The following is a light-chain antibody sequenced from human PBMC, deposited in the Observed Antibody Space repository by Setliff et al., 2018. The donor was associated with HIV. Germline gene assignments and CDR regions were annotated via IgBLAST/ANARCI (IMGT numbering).Light chain of an antibody. V-gene: IGLV2-14*03. Sequence: HSVLAQPASVSGSPGQSITISCTGTSSDVRTYNFVSWYQQHPGEAPKLIIYDVSYRPSGVSNRFSGSKSANTASLTISGLQAEDEAHYYCSSYTSSIPLYVFGTGTKVT. J-gene: IGLJ1*01. CDR2: DVS. CDR1: SSDVRTYNF. CDR3: SSYTSSIPLYV.